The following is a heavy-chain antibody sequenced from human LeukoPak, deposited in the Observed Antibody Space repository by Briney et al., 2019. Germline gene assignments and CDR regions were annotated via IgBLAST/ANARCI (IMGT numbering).Heavy chain of an antibody. Sequence: ETLSLTCSVSGYSITSGYYWGWIRQPPGKGLEWVSSVSSSTIYIYYADSVKGRFTISRDNAKNSLSLQMNSLRAEDTAVYYCASTGWGEGVVVDDAFDIWGQGTMVTVSS. J-gene: IGHJ3*02. CDR3: ASTGWGEGVVVDDAFDI. CDR1: GYSITSGYY. V-gene: IGHV3-21*04. D-gene: IGHD3-22*01. CDR2: VSSSTIYI.